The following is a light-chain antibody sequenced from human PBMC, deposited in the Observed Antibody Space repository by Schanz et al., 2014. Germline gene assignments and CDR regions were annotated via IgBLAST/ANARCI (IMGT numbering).Light chain of an antibody. CDR2: GAS. Sequence: EIVLTQSPGTLSLSPGERATLSCRTSQSVSRSSLAWYQQKPGQAPRLLIYGASTRATGIPDRFSGSGSGTDFTLTISRLEPEDFAVYYCQQHGSFFGPGTKVDIK. CDR1: QSVSRSS. V-gene: IGKV3-20*01. CDR3: QQHGSF. J-gene: IGKJ3*01.